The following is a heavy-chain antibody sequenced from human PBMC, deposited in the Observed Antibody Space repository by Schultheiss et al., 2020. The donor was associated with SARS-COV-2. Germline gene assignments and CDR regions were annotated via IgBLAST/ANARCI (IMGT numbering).Heavy chain of an antibody. CDR2: ISAYNGNT. D-gene: IGHD3-22*01. CDR1: GGTFSSYA. J-gene: IGHJ4*02. Sequence: ASVKVSCKASGGTFSSYAISWVRQAPGQGLEWMGWISAYNGNTNYAQKLQGRVTMTTDTSTSTAYMELRSLRSFDTAVYYCARDQYHDSSGFGNYWGQGTLVTVSS. CDR3: ARDQYHDSSGFGNY. V-gene: IGHV1-18*01.